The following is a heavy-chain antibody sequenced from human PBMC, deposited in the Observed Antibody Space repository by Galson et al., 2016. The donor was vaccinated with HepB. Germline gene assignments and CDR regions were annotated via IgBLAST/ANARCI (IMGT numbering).Heavy chain of an antibody. CDR2: ISYDGSNK. Sequence: SLRLSCAAPGFIFSSYAMHWVRQAPGKGLEWVAVISYDGSNKYYADSVKGRFTISRDNSKNTLSLHLNSLRAEDTAVYSCVKSLAPPWELLDTGDDYWGQGTLVTVSS. J-gene: IGHJ4*02. D-gene: IGHD1-26*01. V-gene: IGHV3-30-3*01. CDR1: GFIFSSYA. CDR3: VKSLAPPWELLDTGDDY.